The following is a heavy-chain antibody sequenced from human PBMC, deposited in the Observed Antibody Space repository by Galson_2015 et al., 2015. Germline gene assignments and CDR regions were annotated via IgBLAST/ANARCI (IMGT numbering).Heavy chain of an antibody. V-gene: IGHV3-30*03. CDR2: ISYDGSNK. J-gene: IGHJ4*02. CDR3: ARDGVRYYYGPGRY. D-gene: IGHD3-10*01. CDR1: GFTFSSYG. Sequence: SLRLSCAASGFTFSSYGMHWVRQAPGKGLEWVAVISYDGSNKYYADSVKGRFTISRDNSKNTLYLQMNSLRAEDTAVYYCARDGVRYYYGPGRYWGQGTLVTVSS.